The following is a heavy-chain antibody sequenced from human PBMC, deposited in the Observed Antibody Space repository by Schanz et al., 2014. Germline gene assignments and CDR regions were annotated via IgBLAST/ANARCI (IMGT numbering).Heavy chain of an antibody. J-gene: IGHJ3*02. D-gene: IGHD6-19*01. CDR3: GKCIGWYGRCAFDI. CDR1: GFTVSSNY. V-gene: IGHV3-53*01. CDR2: IYSGGST. Sequence: EVQLVESGGGLIQPGGSLRLSCAASGFTVSSNYMSWVRQAPGKGLEWVAVIYSGGSTFYTDSVKGRFTISRDNSKNTLYLQMNSLIAEVTAVYYCGKCIGWYGRCAFDIWGQGTMVTVSS.